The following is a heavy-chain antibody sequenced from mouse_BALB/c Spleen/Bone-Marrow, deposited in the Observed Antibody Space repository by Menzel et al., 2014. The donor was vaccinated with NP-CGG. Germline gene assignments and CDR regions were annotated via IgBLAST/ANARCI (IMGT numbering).Heavy chain of an antibody. CDR1: GYAFTNYL. D-gene: IGHD2-5*01. CDR3: ARGAYYSNYFDY. J-gene: IGHJ2*01. CDR2: INPGSGGT. Sequence: QVQLQQSGAELVRPGTSVKVSCKASGYAFTNYLIEWVKQRPGQGLEWIGVINPGSGGTNYNEKFKGKATLTADKSSSTDYMQLSSLTSDDSAVYFCARGAYYSNYFDYSGQGTTLTVSS. V-gene: IGHV1-54*01.